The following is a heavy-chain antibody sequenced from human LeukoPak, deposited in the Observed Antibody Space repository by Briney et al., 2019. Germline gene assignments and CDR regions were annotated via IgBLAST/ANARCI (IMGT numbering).Heavy chain of an antibody. CDR2: ISYDGSNK. Sequence: PGRSLRLSCAASGFTFSSYAMHWVRQAPGKGLEWVAVISYDGSNKYYADSVKGRFTISRDNSKNTLYLQMNTLRAEDTAVYYCARERDGRFFDYWGQGTLVSVSS. V-gene: IGHV3-30*07. D-gene: IGHD5-24*01. CDR1: GFTFSSYA. CDR3: ARERDGRFFDY. J-gene: IGHJ4*02.